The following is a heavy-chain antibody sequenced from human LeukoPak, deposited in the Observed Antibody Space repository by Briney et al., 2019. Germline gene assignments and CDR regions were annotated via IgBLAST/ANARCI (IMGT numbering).Heavy chain of an antibody. CDR2: ISAYNGNT. V-gene: IGHV1-18*01. Sequence: GASVKVSCKASGYTFTSYGISWVRQAPGQGLEWMGWISAYNGNTNYAQKLQGRVTMTTDTSTSTAYMELRSLRSDDTAVYYCARDSTIAARYAYNWFDPWGQGTLVTVSS. CDR1: GYTFTSYG. D-gene: IGHD6-6*01. J-gene: IGHJ5*02. CDR3: ARDSTIAARYAYNWFDP.